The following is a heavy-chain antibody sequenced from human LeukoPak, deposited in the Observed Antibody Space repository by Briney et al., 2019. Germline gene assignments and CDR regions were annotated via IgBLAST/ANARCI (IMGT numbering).Heavy chain of an antibody. V-gene: IGHV3-53*01. CDR1: GFTVSTNY. CDR2: IYIGAST. D-gene: IGHD3-10*01. CDR3: ARVMVRGPRGRYFDY. Sequence: GSRRLSCAASGFTVSTNYMSWVRQAPGKGLGWVSSIYIGASTYYADSVTDRFTISRDNPKNALYLQMNSLRAEDTAVYYCARVMVRGPRGRYFDYWGQGNLVSVSS. J-gene: IGHJ4*02.